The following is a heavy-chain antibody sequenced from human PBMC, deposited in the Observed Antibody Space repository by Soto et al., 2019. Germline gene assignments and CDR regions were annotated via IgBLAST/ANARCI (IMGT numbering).Heavy chain of an antibody. CDR3: ARDTREGSGSLPMDV. V-gene: IGHV3-33*01. CDR1: GFTFSSYG. CDR2: IWYDGSNK. J-gene: IGHJ6*03. D-gene: IGHD3-10*01. Sequence: QVQLVESGGGVVQPGRSLRLSCAASGFTFSSYGMHWVRQAPGKGLEWVAVIWYDGSNKYYADSVKGRFTISRDNSKNTLYLQVNGLRAEETAVYYRARDTREGSGSLPMDVWGKGTTVTVSS.